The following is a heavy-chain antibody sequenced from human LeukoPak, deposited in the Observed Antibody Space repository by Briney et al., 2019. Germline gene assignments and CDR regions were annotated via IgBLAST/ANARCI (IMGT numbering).Heavy chain of an antibody. CDR3: ARLYDYVSGFDY. V-gene: IGHV4-39*01. CDR2: IYYSGST. Sequence: PSETLSLTCTVSGVSISSSSYYWGWIRQPPGKGLEWIGSIYYSGSTYYNPSLKSRVTISVDTSKNQFSLKLSSVTAADTAVYYCARLYDYVSGFDYWGQGTLVTVSS. D-gene: IGHD3-16*01. CDR1: GVSISSSSYY. J-gene: IGHJ4*02.